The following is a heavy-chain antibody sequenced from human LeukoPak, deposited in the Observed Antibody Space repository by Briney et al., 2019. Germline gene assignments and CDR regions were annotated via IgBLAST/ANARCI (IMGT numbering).Heavy chain of an antibody. CDR2: ITSGSDTI. D-gene: IGHD1-26*01. V-gene: IGHV3-48*01. CDR3: VRRPVGAHPFDY. Sequence: GGSLRLSCAASGFIFSSYSMNWVRQAPGKGLEWVSYITSGSDTIFYADSVKGRFTISRDNARNSLYLQMNSVGVEDTAVYYCVRRPVGAHPFDYWGQGTLVTVSS. J-gene: IGHJ4*02. CDR1: GFIFSSYS.